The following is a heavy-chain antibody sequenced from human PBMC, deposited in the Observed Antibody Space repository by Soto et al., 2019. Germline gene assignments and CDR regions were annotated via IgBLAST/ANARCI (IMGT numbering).Heavy chain of an antibody. CDR1: EFTFSNYW. Sequence: PGGSLRLSCSASEFTFSNYWMNWVRQAPGKGLEWVANINEDGSEKYYVDSAKGRFIISRDNAKNSLYLQMSSLRAEDTAVYYCISTLGARFDYWGQGTLVTVSS. V-gene: IGHV3-7*03. CDR3: ISTLGARFDY. CDR2: INEDGSEK. D-gene: IGHD3-3*02. J-gene: IGHJ4*02.